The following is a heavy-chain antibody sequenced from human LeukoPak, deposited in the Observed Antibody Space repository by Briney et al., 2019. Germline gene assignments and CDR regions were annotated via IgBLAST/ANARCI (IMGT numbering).Heavy chain of an antibody. Sequence: ASVKVSCKSSGYTFVNFAISWVRQAPGQGLEWTGWISGYDGTTKYAERFRDRVTVTTDTSATTAYLDLRSLRSDDTAVYYCVRDSRWLQLRTYDAFDIWGQGSMVIVSS. CDR3: VRDSRWLQLRTYDAFDI. D-gene: IGHD5-24*01. V-gene: IGHV1-18*04. CDR1: GYTFVNFA. CDR2: ISGYDGTT. J-gene: IGHJ3*02.